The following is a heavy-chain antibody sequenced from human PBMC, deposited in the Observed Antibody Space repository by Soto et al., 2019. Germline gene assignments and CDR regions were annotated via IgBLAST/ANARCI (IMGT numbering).Heavy chain of an antibody. Sequence: SETLSLTCTVSGGSITSYYWSWIRQPPGKGLEWIGYIYYTGTTNYNPSLKSRVTISVDTSKNQFSLKLSSVTAADTAVYYCARGHNCGYSTFDIWGQGTMVTVSS. J-gene: IGHJ3*02. D-gene: IGHD5-18*01. CDR1: GGSITSYY. CDR3: ARGHNCGYSTFDI. V-gene: IGHV4-59*01. CDR2: IYYTGTT.